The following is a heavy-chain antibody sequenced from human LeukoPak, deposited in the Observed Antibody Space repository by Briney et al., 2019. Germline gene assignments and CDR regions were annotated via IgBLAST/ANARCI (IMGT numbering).Heavy chain of an antibody. J-gene: IGHJ4*02. Sequence: GGSLRLSCAASGFTFSSYAMSWVRQAPGKGLEWVSAISGSGGSTYYADSVKGRVTISRDNSKNTLYLQMNSLRAEDTAVYYYAKDAWVTGAPYYFDYWGQGTLVTVSS. CDR1: GFTFSSYA. D-gene: IGHD5-18*01. CDR3: AKDAWVTGAPYYFDY. CDR2: ISGSGGST. V-gene: IGHV3-23*01.